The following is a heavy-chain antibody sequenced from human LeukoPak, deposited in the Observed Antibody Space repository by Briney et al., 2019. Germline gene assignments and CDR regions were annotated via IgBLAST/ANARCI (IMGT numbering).Heavy chain of an antibody. Sequence: AGSLRLSCAASGFTFSTYEWNWVRQPPGKGLEWVSYISNSGSTIYYADSVRGRFTIFRDNAKKSLYLQMNSLRAEDTALYYCARDSVTYSTPDYWGQGTLVTVSS. CDR3: ARDSVTYSTPDY. D-gene: IGHD6-13*01. V-gene: IGHV3-48*03. CDR1: GFTFSTYE. J-gene: IGHJ4*02. CDR2: ISNSGSTI.